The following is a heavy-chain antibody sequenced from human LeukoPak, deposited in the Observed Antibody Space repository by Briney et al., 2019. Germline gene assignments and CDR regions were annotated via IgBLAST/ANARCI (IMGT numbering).Heavy chain of an antibody. D-gene: IGHD3-10*01. J-gene: IGHJ6*03. CDR1: GGSFSGYY. CDR3: ARGWGYYGSGSYYLPSLGYMDV. Sequence: SETLSLTCAVYGGSFSGYYWSWIRQPPGKGLEWIGEINHSGSTNYNPSLKSRVTISVDTSKNRFPLKLCSVTAADTAVYYCARGWGYYGSGSYYLPSLGYMDVWGKGTTVTVSS. V-gene: IGHV4-34*01. CDR2: INHSGST.